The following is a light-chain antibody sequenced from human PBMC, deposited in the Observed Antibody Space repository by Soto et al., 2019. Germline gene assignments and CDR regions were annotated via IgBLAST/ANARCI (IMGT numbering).Light chain of an antibody. Sequence: DIQMTQSPSSVSASVGDRVTITCRASRNIHNWLAWYQQKPGKAPNLLIYAASSLQGGVPSRFSGSGSGTDFTLSISSLRPGDFATYFCQQVASFPLTFGGGTKVEIE. CDR2: AAS. CDR3: QQVASFPLT. V-gene: IGKV1D-12*01. J-gene: IGKJ4*01. CDR1: RNIHNW.